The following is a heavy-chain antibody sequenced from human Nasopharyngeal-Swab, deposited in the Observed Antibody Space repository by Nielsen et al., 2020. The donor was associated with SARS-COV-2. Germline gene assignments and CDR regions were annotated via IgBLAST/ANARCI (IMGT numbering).Heavy chain of an antibody. CDR3: AKASGPHYYDSSGYYGY. CDR1: GFTFSSYA. D-gene: IGHD3-22*01. V-gene: IGHV3-23*01. J-gene: IGHJ4*02. CDR2: ISGSGGST. Sequence: LSLTCAASGFTFSSYAMSWVRQAPGKGLEWVSAISGSGGSTYYADSVKGRFTISRDNSKNTLYLQMNSLRAEDTAVYYCAKASGPHYYDSSGYYGYWGQGTLVTVSS.